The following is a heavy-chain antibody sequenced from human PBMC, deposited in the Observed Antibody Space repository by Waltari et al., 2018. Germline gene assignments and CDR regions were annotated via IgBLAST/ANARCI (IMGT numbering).Heavy chain of an antibody. D-gene: IGHD3-3*01. CDR2: IYYSGST. CDR3: ARGVPGPRFLEWLLQYYFDY. J-gene: IGHJ4*02. V-gene: IGHV4-31*03. Sequence: QVQLQESGPGLVKPSQTLSLTCTVSGGSISSGGYYWSWIRQHPGKGLEWIGYIYYSGSTYYNPSLKSRVTISVDTSKNQFSLKLSSVTAADTAVYYCARGVPGPRFLEWLLQYYFDYWGQGTLVTVSS. CDR1: GGSISSGGYY.